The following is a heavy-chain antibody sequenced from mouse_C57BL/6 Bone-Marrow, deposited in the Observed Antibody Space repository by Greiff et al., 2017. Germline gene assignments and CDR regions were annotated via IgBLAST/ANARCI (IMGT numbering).Heavy chain of an antibody. J-gene: IGHJ1*03. Sequence: VKLMESGPGLVAPSQCLSISCTASGFSLTSYAISWVRQPPGKGLEWLGVIWTGGSTNYNSALNSRLSTSKDNSKSQIFLKMNSLQTDDTARYYYASNSGYWYFDDWGKGTTVTVSS. CDR2: IWTGGST. CDR3: ASNSGYWYFDD. D-gene: IGHD1-3*01. CDR1: GFSLTSYA. V-gene: IGHV2-9-1*01.